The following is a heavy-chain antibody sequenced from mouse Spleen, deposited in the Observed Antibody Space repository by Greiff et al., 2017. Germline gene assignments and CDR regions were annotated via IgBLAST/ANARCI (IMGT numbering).Heavy chain of an antibody. Sequence: VQLQQSGAELARPGASVKLSCKASGYTFTSYGISWVKQRTGQGLEWIGEIYPRSGNTYYNEKFKRKATLTVDKSSSTAYMQLSSLTSEDSAVYYCTRNFYDGYYNYAMDYWGQGTSVTVSS. CDR2: IYPRSGNT. D-gene: IGHD2-3*01. CDR1: GYTFTSYG. J-gene: IGHJ4*01. CDR3: TRNFYDGYYNYAMDY. V-gene: IGHV1-81*01.